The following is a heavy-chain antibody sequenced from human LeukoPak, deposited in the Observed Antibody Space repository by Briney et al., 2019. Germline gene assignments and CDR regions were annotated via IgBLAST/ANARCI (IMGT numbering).Heavy chain of an antibody. Sequence: GGSLRLSCAASGFTFNNYCMNWVRWAPGKGLEWVSSISSSSNYIYYADSVKGRFTISRDNAKNSLYLQMNSLRVEDTAVYYCARDLTDDFWSGYHFDSWGQGTLVTVSS. CDR3: ARDLTDDFWSGYHFDS. CDR1: GFTFNNYC. D-gene: IGHD3-3*01. CDR2: ISSSSNYI. J-gene: IGHJ4*02. V-gene: IGHV3-21*01.